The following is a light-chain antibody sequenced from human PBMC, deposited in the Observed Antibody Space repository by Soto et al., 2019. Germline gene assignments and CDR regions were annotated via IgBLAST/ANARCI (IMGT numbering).Light chain of an antibody. CDR2: ASS. J-gene: IGKJ1*01. CDR1: QTISRY. Sequence: DIQLTQSPASLSASVGDGVTITCRASQTISRYLNWYQQKPETAPKLLIYASSTLQSGVPARFSGRGSGTDFTLTISSLQPEDFAHYYCQQTYSNLWTFGQGTRVEVK. V-gene: IGKV1-39*01. CDR3: QQTYSNLWT.